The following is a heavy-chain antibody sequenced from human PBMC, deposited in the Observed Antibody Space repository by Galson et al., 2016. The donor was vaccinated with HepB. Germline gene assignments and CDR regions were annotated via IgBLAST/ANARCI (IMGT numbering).Heavy chain of an antibody. CDR2: VYYSGTA. Sequence: TVSSGSISSSRYYWGWIRQPPGKGLEWTGSVYYSGTAYYDPSLKSRVSISVDTSKNQFSLRLSSVTAGDTAVYFCASHCGGDCYNNLADAFDIWGRGTMVTVSS. J-gene: IGHJ3*02. CDR1: SGSISSSRYY. D-gene: IGHD2-21*01. V-gene: IGHV4-39*01. CDR3: ASHCGGDCYNNLADAFDI.